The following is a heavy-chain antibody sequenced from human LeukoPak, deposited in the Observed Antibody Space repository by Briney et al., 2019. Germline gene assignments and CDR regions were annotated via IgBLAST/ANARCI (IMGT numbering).Heavy chain of an antibody. J-gene: IGHJ6*03. V-gene: IGHV4-59*01. CDR1: GGSISIDY. D-gene: IGHD2-15*01. Sequence: SETLSLTCTVSGGSISIDYWSWIRQPPGKGLEWIGYIYYTGSTYYNTSLMSRVTISVDTSKNQFSLKLRSVTAADTAVYYCARDSRISSRDYQYYMDVWGKGTTVTVSS. CDR3: ARDSRISSRDYQYYMDV. CDR2: IYYTGST.